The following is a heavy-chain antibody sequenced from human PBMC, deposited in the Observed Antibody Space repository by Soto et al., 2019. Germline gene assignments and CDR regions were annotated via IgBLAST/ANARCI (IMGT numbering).Heavy chain of an antibody. Sequence: QVQLQESGPGLVKPSQTLSLTCTVSGGSISSADYYWSWIRQPPGKGLEWIGYFHSSGATYKDPSLKGRVTISVDTSKNQISRKLDSVTAADTAVYYCASIWFGDFDYWGHGTLLTVSS. J-gene: IGHJ4*01. CDR1: GGSISSADYY. D-gene: IGHD3-10*01. CDR3: ASIWFGDFDY. V-gene: IGHV4-30-4*01. CDR2: FHSSGAT.